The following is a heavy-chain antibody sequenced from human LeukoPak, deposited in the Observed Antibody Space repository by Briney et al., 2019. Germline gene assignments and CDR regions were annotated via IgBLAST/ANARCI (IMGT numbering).Heavy chain of an antibody. CDR3: ASVYLYGMDV. CDR2: INPSGGGT. D-gene: IGHD2-8*01. J-gene: IGHJ6*02. V-gene: IGHV1-46*01. CDR1: GGTFSSYA. Sequence: ASVKVSCTASGGTFSSYAISWVRQAPGQGLEWMAIINPSGGGTKYAQKFQGRVTVTRDTPTNTVYMELSSLRTEDTAVYYCASVYLYGMDVWGQGTTVTVSS.